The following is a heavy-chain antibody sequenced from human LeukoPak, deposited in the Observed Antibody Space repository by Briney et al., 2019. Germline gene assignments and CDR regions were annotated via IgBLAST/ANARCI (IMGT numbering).Heavy chain of an antibody. CDR3: ARVRRYDFWSGRLPNWFDP. J-gene: IGHJ5*02. CDR1: GFTFSSYG. Sequence: GGSLRLSCAASGFTFSSYGMHWVRQAPGKGLEWVAVISYDGSNKYYADSVKGRFTISRDNSKNTLYLQMNSLRAEDTAVYYCARVRRYDFWSGRLPNWFDPWGQGTLVTVSS. CDR2: ISYDGSNK. V-gene: IGHV3-30*03. D-gene: IGHD3-3*01.